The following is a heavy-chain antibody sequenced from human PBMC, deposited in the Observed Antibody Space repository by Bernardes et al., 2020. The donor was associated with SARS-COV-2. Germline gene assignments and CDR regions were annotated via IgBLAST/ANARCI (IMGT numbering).Heavy chain of an antibody. J-gene: IGHJ1*01. CDR2: VYYTGTIGTT. V-gene: IGHV4-59*01. CDR1: GGSISRSY. D-gene: IGHD2-15*01. CDR3: ARDQGPPHAGPYSTGWYILAYFQL. Sequence: SETLSLTCTVSGGSISRSYWNWIRQSPGRGLEWIGYVYYTGTIGTTHYNPSLKSRATISLDTSKSQFSLTLTSVTTSDTAVYYCARDQGPPHAGPYSTGWYILAYFQLWGQGTLVTVSS.